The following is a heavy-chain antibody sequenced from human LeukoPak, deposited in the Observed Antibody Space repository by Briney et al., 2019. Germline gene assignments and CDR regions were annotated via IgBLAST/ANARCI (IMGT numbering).Heavy chain of an antibody. Sequence: PGGSLRLSCAASGFTFSSYAMHWVRQAPGKGLEWVAVISYDGSNKYYADSVKGRFTISRDNSKNTLYLQMNSLRAEDTAEYYCAGAIVVVPAASLDYWGQGTLVTVSS. J-gene: IGHJ4*02. D-gene: IGHD2-2*01. CDR1: GFTFSSYA. CDR2: ISYDGSNK. CDR3: AGAIVVVPAASLDY. V-gene: IGHV3-30-3*01.